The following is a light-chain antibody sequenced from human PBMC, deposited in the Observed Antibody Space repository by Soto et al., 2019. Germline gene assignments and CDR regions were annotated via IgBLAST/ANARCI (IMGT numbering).Light chain of an antibody. V-gene: IGLV2-11*01. J-gene: IGLJ2*01. CDR1: SSDIGRHNS. Sequence: QSALTQPRSVSGSPGQSVTISCTGTSSDIGRHNSVSWYQQYPGKAPRLIIYDVSLRPSGVPDRFSAFKSGNAASLTISGLQVEDDADYHCCPYVGSYTIVLFGGGTKLTVL. CDR3: CPYVGSYTIVL. CDR2: DVS.